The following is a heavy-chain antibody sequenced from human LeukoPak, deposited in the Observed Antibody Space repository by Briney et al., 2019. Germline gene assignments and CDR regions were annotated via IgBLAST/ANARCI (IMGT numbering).Heavy chain of an antibody. D-gene: IGHD6-19*01. CDR1: GGSISGRY. CDR2: WRYDGSP. V-gene: IGHV4-59*08. J-gene: IGHJ4*02. CDR3: VVTQKWLAFDY. Sequence: SETLSLTCAVSGGSISGRYWSWIRQPPGKGLEWIANWRYDGSPNYTPSLESRATITLDTSKNQFSLRLTSVTAADTAVYYCVVTQKWLAFDYWGQGILVTVSS.